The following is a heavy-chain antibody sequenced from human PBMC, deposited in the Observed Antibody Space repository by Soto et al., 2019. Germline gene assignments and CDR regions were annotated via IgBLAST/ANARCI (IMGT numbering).Heavy chain of an antibody. V-gene: IGHV4-39*02. CDR3: ARIPDDSLTGYYCLDY. CDR2: IYYSGST. CDR1: GGSISSSSYY. D-gene: IGHD3-9*01. J-gene: IGHJ4*02. Sequence: QLQLQESGPGLVKPSETLSLTCTVSGGSISSSSYYWGWIRQPPGKGLEWIGSIYYSGSTYYNPSLKSRVNISVDTSKNHFYLTLSSVTAADTAVYYCARIPDDSLTGYYCLDYWGQGTLVTVSS.